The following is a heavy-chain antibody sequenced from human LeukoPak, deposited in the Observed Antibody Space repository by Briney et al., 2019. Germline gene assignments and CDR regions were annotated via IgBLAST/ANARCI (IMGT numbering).Heavy chain of an antibody. V-gene: IGHV3-23*01. CDR1: GFPFSSYG. J-gene: IGHJ4*02. D-gene: IGHD1-1*01. CDR3: ATMGNGVDY. Sequence: PGGTLRLSCAGSGFPFSSYGMNWVRQAPGKGLEWVSGISPGGGPTYYADSVKGRFTISRDDSKNTLYLQMNSLRAEDTAVYYCATMGNGVDYWGQGTLVTVSS. CDR2: ISPGGGPT.